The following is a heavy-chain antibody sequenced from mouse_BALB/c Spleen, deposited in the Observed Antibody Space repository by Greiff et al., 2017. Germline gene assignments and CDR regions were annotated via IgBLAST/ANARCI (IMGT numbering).Heavy chain of an antibody. CDR3: ARSVYGNYGGVYWYFDV. CDR1: GYTFSSYW. J-gene: IGHJ1*01. Sequence: VQLQESGAELMKPGASVKISCKATGYTFSSYWIEWVKQRPGHGLEWIGEILTGSGSTNYNEKFKGKATFTADTSSNTAYIQLSSLTSEDSAVYYCARSVYGNYGGVYWYFDVWGAGTTVTVSS. V-gene: IGHV1-9*01. CDR2: ILTGSGST. D-gene: IGHD2-1*01.